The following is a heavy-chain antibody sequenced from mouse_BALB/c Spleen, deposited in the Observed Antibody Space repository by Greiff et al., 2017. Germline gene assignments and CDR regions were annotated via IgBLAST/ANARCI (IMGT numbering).Heavy chain of an antibody. J-gene: IGHJ3*01. CDR3: ARPNYYGSSSWFAY. V-gene: IGHV7-3*02. CDR1: GFTFTDYY. CDR2: IRNKANGYTT. Sequence: EVKLVESGGGLVQPGGSLRLSCATSGFTFTDYYMSWVRQPPGKALEWLGFIRNKANGYTTEYSASVKGRFTISRDNSQSILYLQMNTLRAEDSATYYCARPNYYGSSSWFAYWGQGTLVTVSA. D-gene: IGHD1-1*01.